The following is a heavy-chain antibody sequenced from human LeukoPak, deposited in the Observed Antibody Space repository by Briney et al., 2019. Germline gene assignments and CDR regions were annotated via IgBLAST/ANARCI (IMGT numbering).Heavy chain of an antibody. CDR1: GGTFSSYA. J-gene: IGHJ5*02. CDR3: ARDYSSGWYSEWKINWFDP. Sequence: SVKVSCKASGGTFSSYAISWVRQAPGQGLEWMGGIIPIFGTANYAQKFRGRVTITADKSTSTAYMELSSLRSEDTAVYYCARDYSSGWYSEWKINWFDPWGQGTLVTVSS. D-gene: IGHD6-19*01. CDR2: IIPIFGTA. V-gene: IGHV1-69*06.